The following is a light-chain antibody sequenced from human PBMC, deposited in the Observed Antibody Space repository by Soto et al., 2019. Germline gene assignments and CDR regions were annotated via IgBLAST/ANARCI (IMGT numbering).Light chain of an antibody. CDR1: QGIRND. J-gene: IGKJ5*01. V-gene: IGKV1-17*01. CDR3: QQYNIHTIT. Sequence: DIQFTQSPSSLSASVGDRVTITCRASQGIRNDLSWYQQKPGEAPKRRVYVASSLDGGVPARFSGSGSGTDFTLTISSLQPEDVAVYYCQQYNIHTITFGQGTGLEIK. CDR2: VAS.